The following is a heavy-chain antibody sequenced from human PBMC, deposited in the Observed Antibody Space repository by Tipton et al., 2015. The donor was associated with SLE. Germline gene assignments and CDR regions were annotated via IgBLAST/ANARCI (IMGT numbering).Heavy chain of an antibody. D-gene: IGHD3-10*01. J-gene: IGHJ6*02. Sequence: TLSLTCAVYGGSFSDYYWSCIRQPPGKGLEWIGEINHSGSTNYNPSLKSRVTISIDTSQNQFSLQLSSVTAADTAVYYCARGHNVLLWFGELLDHQGHYGMDVWGQGTTVTVSS. V-gene: IGHV4-34*01. CDR2: INHSGST. CDR1: GGSFSDYY. CDR3: ARGHNVLLWFGELLDHQGHYGMDV.